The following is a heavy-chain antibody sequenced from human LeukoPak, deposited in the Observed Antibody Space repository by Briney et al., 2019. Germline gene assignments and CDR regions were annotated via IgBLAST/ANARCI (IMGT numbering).Heavy chain of an antibody. D-gene: IGHD4-23*01. J-gene: IGHJ4*02. CDR3: ATDPSVAAYGGKAFDY. CDR1: GFTFSSYG. Sequence: PGGSLRLSCAASGFTFSSYGMHWVRQAPGKGLEWVGVISYDGSSKYYADSVKGRFTISRDNSKNTLYLQMNSLGADDTAVYYCATDPSVAAYGGKAFDYSGQGTLATASS. V-gene: IGHV3-30*03. CDR2: ISYDGSSK.